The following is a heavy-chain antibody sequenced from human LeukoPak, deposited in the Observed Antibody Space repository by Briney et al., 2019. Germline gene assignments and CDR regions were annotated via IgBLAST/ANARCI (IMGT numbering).Heavy chain of an antibody. Sequence: SETLSLTCTVSGGSISSYYWSWIRQPPGKGLEWIGYIYYSGSTNCNPSLKSRVTISVDTSKNQFSLKLSSVTAADTAVYYCARQKHSGSYSRGFDPWGQGTLVTVSS. CDR1: GGSISSYY. D-gene: IGHD1-26*01. J-gene: IGHJ5*02. CDR3: ARQKHSGSYSRGFDP. CDR2: IYYSGST. V-gene: IGHV4-59*08.